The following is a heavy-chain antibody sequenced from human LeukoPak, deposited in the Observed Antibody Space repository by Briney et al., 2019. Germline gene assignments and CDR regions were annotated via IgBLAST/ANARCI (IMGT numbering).Heavy chain of an antibody. CDR2: IYYSGST. J-gene: IGHJ5*02. CDR1: GGSISSSSYY. D-gene: IGHD1-26*01. V-gene: IGHV4-39*07. Sequence: SETLSLTCTVSGGSISSSSYYWGWIRQPPGKGLEWIGSIYYSGSTYYNPSLKSRVTISVDTSKNQFSLKLSSVTAADTAVYYCARAPPVAWELLGWFDPWGQGTLVTVSS. CDR3: ARAPPVAWELLGWFDP.